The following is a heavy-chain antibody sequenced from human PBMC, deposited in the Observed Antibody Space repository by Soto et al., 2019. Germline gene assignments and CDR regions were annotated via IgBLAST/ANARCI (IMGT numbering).Heavy chain of an antibody. CDR1: GGSIISGDYY. Sequence: ASETLSLTCTVSGGSIISGDYYWSWIRQPPGKGLEWIGYIYYSGSTYYNPSLKSRVTISVDTSKNQFSLKLSSVTAADTAVYYCARALYSSFPRYYCYGMDVWGQGTTVT. D-gene: IGHD4-4*01. CDR2: IYYSGST. CDR3: ARALYSSFPRYYCYGMDV. J-gene: IGHJ6*02. V-gene: IGHV4-30-4*01.